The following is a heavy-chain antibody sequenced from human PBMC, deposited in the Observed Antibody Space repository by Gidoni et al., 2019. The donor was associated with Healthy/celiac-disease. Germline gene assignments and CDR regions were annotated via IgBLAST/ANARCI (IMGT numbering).Heavy chain of an antibody. J-gene: IGHJ6*02. CDR3: AVPATTQDYYGMDV. CDR1: GGSISSSSYY. Sequence: QLQLQESGPGLVKPSETLSLTCTVSGGSISSSSYYWGWIRQPPGKGLEWIGSLYYSGSTYYNPSLKSRVTISVDTSKNQFSLKLSSVTAADTAVYYCAVPATTQDYYGMDVWGQGTTVTVSS. CDR2: LYYSGST. D-gene: IGHD2-2*01. V-gene: IGHV4-39*07.